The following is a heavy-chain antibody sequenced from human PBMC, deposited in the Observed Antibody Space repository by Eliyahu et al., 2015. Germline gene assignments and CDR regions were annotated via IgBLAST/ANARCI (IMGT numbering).Heavy chain of an antibody. J-gene: IGHJ4*02. CDR3: ARRLSRTAGVATGYN. D-gene: IGHD5-12*01. CDR2: IYYSGTT. V-gene: IGHV4-39*02. Sequence: QLQLQESGPGLVKPSETLSLTCTVSGXSITITNYYHDWIRQPPGKGLAWIGSIYYSGTTYYNPSLESRVTISVDTSKNHLSLKLNSVTAADTALYYCARRLSRTAGVATGYNWGQGTLVTVSS. CDR1: GXSITITNYY.